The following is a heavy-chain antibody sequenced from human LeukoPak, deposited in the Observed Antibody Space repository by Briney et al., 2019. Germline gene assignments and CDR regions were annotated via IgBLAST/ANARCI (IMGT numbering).Heavy chain of an antibody. CDR2: ISSSSTYV. J-gene: IGHJ4*02. V-gene: IGHV3-21*01. CDR1: GFTFSTYS. Sequence: GGSLRLSCAASGFTFSTYSMNWVRQAPGKGLEWVSSISSSSTYVYYGDSVKGRFTISRDNAKNSLYLQMNSLRAEDTALYYCARENWYKFDYWGQGTLVTASS. D-gene: IGHD1/OR15-1a*01. CDR3: ARENWYKFDY.